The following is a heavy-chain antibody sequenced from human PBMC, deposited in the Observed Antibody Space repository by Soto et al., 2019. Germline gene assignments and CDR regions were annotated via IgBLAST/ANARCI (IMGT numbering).Heavy chain of an antibody. J-gene: IGHJ5*02. CDR1: GGSISNYY. CDR2: VYYSGST. Sequence: QVQLQESGPGLVKPSETLSLTCTVSGGSISNYYWSWIRQPPGKGLEWIGYVYYSGSTNYNPSLKSRVTISVDTSKNQFPLKLSSVTAADTAVYYCVGSIAVAGTRLHWLDPWGQGTLVTVSS. V-gene: IGHV4-59*01. D-gene: IGHD6-19*01. CDR3: VGSIAVAGTRLHWLDP.